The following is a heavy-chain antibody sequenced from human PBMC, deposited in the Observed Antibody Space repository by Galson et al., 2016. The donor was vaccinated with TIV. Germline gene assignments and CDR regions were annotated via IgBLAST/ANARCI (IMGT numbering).Heavy chain of an antibody. CDR3: ARVYSDYPGGAFDI. D-gene: IGHD4-11*01. CDR1: GYSISTGYY. CDR2: VYHTGNT. Sequence: ETLSLTCAVSGYSISTGYYWGWIRQPPGKGLEWIGSVYHTGNTYCNPSLKSRVAVSIATSRNQFSLKLSSVTAPDTAVYFCARVYSDYPGGAFDIWGQGTMVTVSS. J-gene: IGHJ3*02. V-gene: IGHV4-38-2*01.